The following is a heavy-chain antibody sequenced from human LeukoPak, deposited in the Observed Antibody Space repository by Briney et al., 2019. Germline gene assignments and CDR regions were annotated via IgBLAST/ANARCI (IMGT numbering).Heavy chain of an antibody. CDR3: ARVGSGGAWFDF. Sequence: SGTLSLTCAVSGGSISSSNWWSWVRQPPGKGLEWVAYVYATGTTNYNPSLKTRATISMDTSKNQLSLTLTSVTAADTAVYYCARVGSGGAWFDFWGQGTLVSVSS. CDR1: GGSISSSNW. D-gene: IGHD6-19*01. CDR2: VYATGTT. V-gene: IGHV4-4*02. J-gene: IGHJ4*02.